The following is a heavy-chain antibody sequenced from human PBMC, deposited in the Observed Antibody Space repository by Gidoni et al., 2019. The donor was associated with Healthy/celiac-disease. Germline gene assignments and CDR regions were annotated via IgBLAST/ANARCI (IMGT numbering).Heavy chain of an antibody. D-gene: IGHD6-13*01. J-gene: IGHJ4*02. CDR3: AKSSWYRGYYFDY. CDR1: GFTFDDYA. Sequence: EVQLVESGGGLVQPGRSLRLSCAASGFTFDDYAMHWVRQAPGKGLEWVSGISWNSGSIGYADSVKGRFTISRDNAKNSLYLQMNSLRAEDTALYYCAKSSWYRGYYFDYWGQGTLVTVSS. CDR2: ISWNSGSI. V-gene: IGHV3-9*01.